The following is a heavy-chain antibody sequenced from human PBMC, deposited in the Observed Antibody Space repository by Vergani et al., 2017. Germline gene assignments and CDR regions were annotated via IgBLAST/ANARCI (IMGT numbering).Heavy chain of an antibody. J-gene: IGHJ4*02. V-gene: IGHV3-30*02. D-gene: IGHD1-14*01. CDR1: GFTFSHFG. CDR2: IGKDGINT. CDR3: AKCLRDTTGGLHAY. Sequence: QVQLVESAGGVVQPGGSLRLSCAASGFTFSHFGMHWIRQAPGKGLEWLADIGKDGINTRYRYAVKGRFTVSRDNSKNILYLQMDSLRCEDTALYYCAKCLRDTTGGLHAYWGGGAIVIVAS.